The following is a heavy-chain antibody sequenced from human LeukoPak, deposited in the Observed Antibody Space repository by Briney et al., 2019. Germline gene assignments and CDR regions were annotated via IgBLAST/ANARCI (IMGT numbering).Heavy chain of an antibody. V-gene: IGHV3-23*01. D-gene: IGHD6-19*01. J-gene: IGHJ4*02. CDR2: ISGSGGST. CDR1: GFTFSSYA. CDR3: AKRQPTSGWFKYFDS. Sequence: PGGSLRLSCAASGFTFSSYAMSWVRQAPGKGLEWVSGISGSGGSTYYADSVKGRFTISRDNSKNTLYLQMNSLRAEDTAVYFCAKRQPTSGWFKYFDSWGQGTLVTVSS.